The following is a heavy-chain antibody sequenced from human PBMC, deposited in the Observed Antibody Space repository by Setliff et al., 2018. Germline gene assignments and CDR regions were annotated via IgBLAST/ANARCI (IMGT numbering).Heavy chain of an antibody. CDR1: GGSISDSS. J-gene: IGHJ5*02. CDR3: ARERGFAGYYGSWTHQSFDL. D-gene: IGHD3-10*01. Sequence: SETLSLTCTVSGGSISDSSWSWIRQPPGKGLEWIGCISSIGNTYYNPSLGSRLTISADTSNNQFSLNLISVTAADTAVYYCARERGFAGYYGSWTHQSFDLWDQGSLVTVSS. V-gene: IGHV4-4*08. CDR2: ISSIGNT.